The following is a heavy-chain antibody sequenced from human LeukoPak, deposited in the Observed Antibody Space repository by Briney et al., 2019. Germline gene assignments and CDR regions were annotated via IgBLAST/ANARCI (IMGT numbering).Heavy chain of an antibody. V-gene: IGHV3-23*01. CDR2: ISGSGGST. Sequence: PGGSLRLSCAASGFTFDDYAMHWVRQAPGKGLEWVSVISGSGGSTNYADSVKGRFTISRDNSKSTLYLQMNSLRAEDTAVYYCAKGPWGYFDHWGQGTLVTVSS. CDR3: AKGPWGYFDH. D-gene: IGHD7-27*01. CDR1: GFTFDDYA. J-gene: IGHJ4*02.